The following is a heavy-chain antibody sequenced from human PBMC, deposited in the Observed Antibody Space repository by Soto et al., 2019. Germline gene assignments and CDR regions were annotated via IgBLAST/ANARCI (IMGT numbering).Heavy chain of an antibody. CDR2: IYYSGST. D-gene: IGHD3-10*01. CDR1: GGSISSGGYY. J-gene: IGHJ3*02. Sequence: QVQLQESGPGLVKPSQTLSLTCTVSGGSISSGGYYWSWIRQHPGKGLEWIGYIYYSGSTYYNPSLKSRVTISVATSKNQFSLKLSSVTAADTAVYYCARAVGGVFIPRGASDIWGQGTMVTVSS. V-gene: IGHV4-31*03. CDR3: ARAVGGVFIPRGASDI.